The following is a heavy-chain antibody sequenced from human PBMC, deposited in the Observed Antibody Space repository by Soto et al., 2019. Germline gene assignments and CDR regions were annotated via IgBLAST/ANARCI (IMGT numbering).Heavy chain of an antibody. V-gene: IGHV3-23*01. CDR2: ISGSGGST. J-gene: IGHJ4*02. D-gene: IGHD1-26*01. Sequence: EVQLLESGGGLVQPGGSQRLSCAASGCTVSSYGMSWVRQAPGKGLAWVAAISGSGGSTYYADSVKGRFTISRDNSKNTLYLQMNSLRAEDTAVYYCAKAPIEGAPTLDYWGQGTLVTVSS. CDR1: GCTVSSYG. CDR3: AKAPIEGAPTLDY.